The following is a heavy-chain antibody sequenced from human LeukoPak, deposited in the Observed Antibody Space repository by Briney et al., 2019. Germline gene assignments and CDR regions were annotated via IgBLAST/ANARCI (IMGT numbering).Heavy chain of an antibody. D-gene: IGHD7-27*01. J-gene: IGHJ4*02. Sequence: GGSLRLSCAASGFSFSSYSMNWVRQAPGRGLECISYISSGSRTIFYADSVKGRFTISRDNAKNSLYLLMDSLRADDTAVYYCARESITGDRDFDYWGQGTLITVSS. CDR2: ISSGSRTI. CDR1: GFSFSSYS. V-gene: IGHV3-48*01. CDR3: ARESITGDRDFDY.